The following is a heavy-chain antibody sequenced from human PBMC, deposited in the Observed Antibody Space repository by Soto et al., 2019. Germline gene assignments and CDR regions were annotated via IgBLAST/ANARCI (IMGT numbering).Heavy chain of an antibody. V-gene: IGHV3-7*01. CDR2: IKQDGSEK. CDR3: GRGELRDYYYYGMDV. D-gene: IGHD3-10*01. J-gene: IGHJ6*02. CDR1: GFTFSSYW. Sequence: GSLRLSCAASGFTFSSYWMSWGRQAPGKGLEWVANIKQDGSEKYYVDSVKGRFTTSRDNAKNSLYLQMNSMRAEDTVVYYCGRGELRDYYYYGMDVWGQGTTVTVSS.